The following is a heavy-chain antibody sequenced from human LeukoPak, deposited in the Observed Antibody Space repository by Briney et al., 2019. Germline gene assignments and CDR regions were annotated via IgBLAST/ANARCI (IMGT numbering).Heavy chain of an antibody. Sequence: SETLSLTCTVSGGSISSYYWSWIRQPPGKGLEWIGYIYYSGSTNYNPSLKSRVTISVDTSKNQFSLKLSSVTAADTAVYYCARDPYYFDYWGQGTLVTVSS. CDR1: GGSISSYY. J-gene: IGHJ4*02. CDR2: IYYSGST. CDR3: ARDPYYFDY. V-gene: IGHV4-59*12.